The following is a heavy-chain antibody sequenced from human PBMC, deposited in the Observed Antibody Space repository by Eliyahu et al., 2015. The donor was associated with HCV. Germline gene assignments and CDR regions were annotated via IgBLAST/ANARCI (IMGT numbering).Heavy chain of an antibody. CDR1: GFIFXXXX. D-gene: IGHD2-2*01. CDR2: VSHDGTSE. Sequence: QVHLVESGGGVVQPGRSXRLSCVASGFIFXXXXMYWVRQAPGKGLEWVASVSHDGTSEDYTDSVKGRFTISRDNSQNTLFLQMNSLRPEDTAVYYCSGVVVPAETRFQYLFGMDVWGQGTTVTVSS. V-gene: IGHV3-30-3*01. J-gene: IGHJ6*02. CDR3: SGVVVPAETRFQYLFGMDV.